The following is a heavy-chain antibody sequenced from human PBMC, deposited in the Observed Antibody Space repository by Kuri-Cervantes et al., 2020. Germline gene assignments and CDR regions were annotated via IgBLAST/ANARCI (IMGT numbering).Heavy chain of an antibody. D-gene: IGHD6-13*01. Sequence: ASVKVSCKASGYTFTSYYMHWVRQAPGQGLEWMGIINPSGGSTSYAQKFQGRVTITADESTSTAYMELSSLRSEDTAVYYCAREGWVRYSHDYYGMDVWGQGTTVTVSS. V-gene: IGHV1-46*01. CDR1: GYTFTSYY. CDR3: AREGWVRYSHDYYGMDV. J-gene: IGHJ6*02. CDR2: INPSGGST.